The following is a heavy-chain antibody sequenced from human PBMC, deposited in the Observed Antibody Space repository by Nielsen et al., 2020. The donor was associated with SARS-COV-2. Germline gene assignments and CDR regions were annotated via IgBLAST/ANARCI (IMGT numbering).Heavy chain of an antibody. J-gene: IGHJ4*02. CDR1: GFTFSNYE. CDR2: IKQDGSEK. Sequence: GGSLRLSCSVSGFTFSNYEMNWVRQAPGKGLEWVANIKQDGSEKYYVDAVKGRFTISRDNSKNTLYLQMNSLGAEDTAVYYCAKDRRATVSTAFDYWGQGTLFTVSS. CDR3: AKDRRATVSTAFDY. V-gene: IGHV3-7*03. D-gene: IGHD4-17*01.